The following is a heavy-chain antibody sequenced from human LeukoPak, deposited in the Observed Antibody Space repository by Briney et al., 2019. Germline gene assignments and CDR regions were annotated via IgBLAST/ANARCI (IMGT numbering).Heavy chain of an antibody. Sequence: ASVKVSCKASGYTFTGYYMHWVRQAPGQGLEWMGWINPNSGGPNYAQKFQGRVTMTRDTSISTAYMELSRLRSDDTAVYYCASRRIGGGLYSGYDHDYWGQGTLVTVSS. V-gene: IGHV1-2*02. CDR3: ASRRIGGGLYSGYDHDY. CDR1: GYTFTGYY. D-gene: IGHD5-12*01. J-gene: IGHJ4*02. CDR2: INPNSGGP.